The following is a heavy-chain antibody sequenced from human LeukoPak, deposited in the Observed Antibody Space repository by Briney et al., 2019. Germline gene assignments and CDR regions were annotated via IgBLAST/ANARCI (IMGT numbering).Heavy chain of an antibody. CDR1: GFTFSGYS. V-gene: IGHV3-21*01. J-gene: IGHJ4*02. Sequence: GGSLRLSCAASGFTFSGYSMNWIRQAPGKGLEWVSSFGTRSTSVYHAGSVKGRFAISRDNAKNSLYLQMNSLRAEDTALYYCAREVSEGFDFWGQGTLVTVSS. D-gene: IGHD3-22*01. CDR3: AREVSEGFDF. CDR2: FGTRSTSV.